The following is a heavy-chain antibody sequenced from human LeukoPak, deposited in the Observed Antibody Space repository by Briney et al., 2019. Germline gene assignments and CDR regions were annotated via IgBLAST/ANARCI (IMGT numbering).Heavy chain of an antibody. V-gene: IGHV3-30-3*01. CDR2: ISYDGSNK. D-gene: IGHD6-6*01. Sequence: GGSLRLSCAASGCTFSSYAMHWVRQAPGKGLEWVAVISYDGSNKYYADSVKGRFTISRDNSKNTLYLQMNSLRAEDTAVYYCARVRGAKGMQLVGRWLDYWGQGTLVTVSS. J-gene: IGHJ4*02. CDR1: GCTFSSYA. CDR3: ARVRGAKGMQLVGRWLDY.